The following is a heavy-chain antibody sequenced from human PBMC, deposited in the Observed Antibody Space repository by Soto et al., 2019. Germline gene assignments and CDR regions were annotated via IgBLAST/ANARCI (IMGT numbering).Heavy chain of an antibody. D-gene: IGHD3-3*01. CDR1: GYTFTSYC. CDR2: ISAYNGNT. J-gene: IGHJ6*02. Sequence: GASVNVSCKSSGYTFTSYCISWGRQAPGQGLECMGWISAYNGNTNYAQKLQGRVTMTTDTSTSTAYMELRSLRSDDTAVYYCARVRTSSYYDFWSVDYDYYYYGMDVWGQGTTVTVSS. V-gene: IGHV1-18*01. CDR3: ARVRTSSYYDFWSVDYDYYYYGMDV.